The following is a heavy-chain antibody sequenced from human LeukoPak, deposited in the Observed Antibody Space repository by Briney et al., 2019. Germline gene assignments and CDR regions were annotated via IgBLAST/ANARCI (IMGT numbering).Heavy chain of an antibody. CDR3: AKDESGIPHDY. CDR1: GFTFSTYS. V-gene: IGHV3-23*01. J-gene: IGHJ4*02. Sequence: GESLRLSCAASGFTFSTYSMNWVRQAPGKGLEWVSAISGSGGSTYYADSVKGRFTISRDNSKNTLYLQMNSLRAEDTAVYYCAKDESGIPHDYWGQGTLVTVSS. CDR2: ISGSGGST. D-gene: IGHD3-10*01.